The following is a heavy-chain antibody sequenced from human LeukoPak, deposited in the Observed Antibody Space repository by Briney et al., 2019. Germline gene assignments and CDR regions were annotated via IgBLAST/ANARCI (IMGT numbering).Heavy chain of an antibody. CDR1: GYTFTDYY. J-gene: IGHJ4*02. D-gene: IGHD1-26*01. CDR2: VDPEDGET. Sequence: ASVKVSCRVSGYTFTDYYMHWVQQAPGKGLEWMGLVDPEDGETIYAEKFQGRVTITADTSTDTAYMELSSLRSEDTAVYYCATDSLNLWELLGYWGQGTLVTASS. V-gene: IGHV1-69-2*01. CDR3: ATDSLNLWELLGY.